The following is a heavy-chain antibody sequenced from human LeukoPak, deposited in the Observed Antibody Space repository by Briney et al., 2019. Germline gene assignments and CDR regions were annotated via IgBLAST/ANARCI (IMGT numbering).Heavy chain of an antibody. V-gene: IGHV4-59*01. CDR3: ASSPGPHAFDI. Sequence: PSETLSLTCTVSGGSISSYYWSWIRQPPGKGLEWIGYIYYSGSTNYSPSLKSRVTISVDTSKNQFSLKLSSVTAADTAVYYCASSPGPHAFDIWGQGTMVTVSS. J-gene: IGHJ3*02. CDR1: GGSISSYY. CDR2: IYYSGST.